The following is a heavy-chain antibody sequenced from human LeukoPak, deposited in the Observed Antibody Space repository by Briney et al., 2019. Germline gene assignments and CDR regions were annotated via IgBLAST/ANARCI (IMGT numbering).Heavy chain of an antibody. CDR1: GGTFSSYT. CDR2: IIPIFGTA. CDR3: ASCSGGSCYRHDY. J-gene: IGHJ4*02. Sequence: GASVKVSCKASGGTFSSYTISWVRQAPGQGLEWMGGIIPIFGTANYAQKFQGRVTITADKSTSTAYMELSSLRSEDTAVYYCASCSGGSCYRHDYWGQGTLVTVSS. V-gene: IGHV1-69*06. D-gene: IGHD2-15*01.